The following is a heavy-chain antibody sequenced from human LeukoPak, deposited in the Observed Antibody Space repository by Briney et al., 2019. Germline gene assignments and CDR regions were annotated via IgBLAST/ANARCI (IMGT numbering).Heavy chain of an antibody. CDR3: AREGSHYQQWLSPSYYYYGMDV. CDR2: IYTSGST. V-gene: IGHV4-4*07. Sequence: RASETLSLTCTVSGGSISSYYWSWIRQPAGKGLEWIGRIYTSGSTNYNPSLKSRVTMSVDTSKNQFSLKLSSVTAADTAVYYCAREGSHYQQWLSPSYYYYGMDVWGQGTTVTVSS. CDR1: GGSISSYY. D-gene: IGHD6-19*01. J-gene: IGHJ6*02.